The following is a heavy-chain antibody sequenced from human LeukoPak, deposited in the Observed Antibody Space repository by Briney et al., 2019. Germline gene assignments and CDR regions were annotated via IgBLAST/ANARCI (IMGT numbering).Heavy chain of an antibody. Sequence: SQTLSLTCTVSGGSISSGSYYWSWIRQPAGKGLEWIGRIYTSGSTNYNPSLKSRVTISVDTSKNQFSLKLSSVTAADTAVYYCARVSSQWMKDAFDIWGQGTMVTVSS. CDR2: IYTSGST. CDR3: ARVSSQWMKDAFDI. V-gene: IGHV4-61*02. D-gene: IGHD6-19*01. J-gene: IGHJ3*02. CDR1: GGSISSGSYY.